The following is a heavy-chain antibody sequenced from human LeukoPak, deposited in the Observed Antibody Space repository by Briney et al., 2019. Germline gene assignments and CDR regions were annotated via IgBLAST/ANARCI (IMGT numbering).Heavy chain of an antibody. CDR2: INHSGST. Sequence: SETLSLTCAVYGGSFSGYYWSWIRQPPGKGLEWIGEINHSGSTNYNPSLKSRVTILVDTSKNQFSLKLSSVTAADTAVYYCARGRKPIFDYWGQGTLVTVSS. V-gene: IGHV4-34*01. CDR1: GGSFSGYY. CDR3: ARGRKPIFDY. D-gene: IGHD1-14*01. J-gene: IGHJ4*02.